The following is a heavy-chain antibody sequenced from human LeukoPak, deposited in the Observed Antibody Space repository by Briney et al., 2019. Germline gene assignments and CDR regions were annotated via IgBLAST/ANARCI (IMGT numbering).Heavy chain of an antibody. Sequence: GSLRLSCAASGFTFRKYAMSWVRQGPGKGLGWVSAISPSDGNTFYADSVKGRFTISRDNSKNTLSLQMNSLRAEDTALYYCAKDSSVPYGITEWGQGTLVTVSS. CDR3: AKDSSVPYGITE. V-gene: IGHV3-23*01. J-gene: IGHJ4*02. CDR1: GFTFRKYA. D-gene: IGHD4-17*01. CDR2: ISPSDGNT.